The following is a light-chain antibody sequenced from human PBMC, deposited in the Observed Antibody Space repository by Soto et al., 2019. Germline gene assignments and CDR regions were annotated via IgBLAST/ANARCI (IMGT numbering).Light chain of an antibody. V-gene: IGKV1-5*01. J-gene: IGKJ1*01. CDR3: QQYNSYPWT. CDR1: QSITRR. Sequence: DIQMIQSPSALSASVGDRFTITCRARQSITRRLAWYQQKPGKAPKLLIYDASSLGSGVPAGFSGSGSGTQCTLTISSLQPDDFATYYCQQYNSYPWTFGQGTRVDIK. CDR2: DAS.